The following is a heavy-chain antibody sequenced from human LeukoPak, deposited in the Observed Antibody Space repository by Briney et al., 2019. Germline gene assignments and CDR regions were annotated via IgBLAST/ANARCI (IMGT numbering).Heavy chain of an antibody. CDR1: GFTFSSYG. Sequence: GGSLRLSCAASGFTFSSYGMHWVRQAPGKGLEWVAVIWYDGSNKYYADSVKGRFTISRDNSKNMLYLQMNGLRAEDTAVYYCAKEYSGSYYSIDYWGQGTLVTVSS. J-gene: IGHJ4*02. D-gene: IGHD1-26*01. CDR3: AKEYSGSYYSIDY. V-gene: IGHV3-33*06. CDR2: IWYDGSNK.